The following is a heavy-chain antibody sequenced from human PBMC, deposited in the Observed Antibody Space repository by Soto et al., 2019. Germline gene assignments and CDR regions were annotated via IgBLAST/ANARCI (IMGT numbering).Heavy chain of an antibody. J-gene: IGHJ3*02. D-gene: IGHD3-3*01. CDR3: ARGSSGDFRSGSYGFAI. Sequence: QVQLQESGPGLVEPSQTLSLTCTVSSGSVNTGGYYWTWIRQHPGKGLEWIGYIYYSGSTYYNPSLKSRITISVDTSKNQFSLRLTSVTAADTAVYYCARGSSGDFRSGSYGFAIWGQGTMVTVSS. CDR2: IYYSGST. CDR1: SGSVNTGGYY. V-gene: IGHV4-31*03.